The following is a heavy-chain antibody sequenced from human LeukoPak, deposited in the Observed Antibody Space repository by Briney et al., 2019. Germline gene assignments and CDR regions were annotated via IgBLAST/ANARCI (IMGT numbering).Heavy chain of an antibody. J-gene: IGHJ4*02. CDR1: GGSISSGDYY. V-gene: IGHV4-30-4*01. CDR2: IYYSGST. Sequence: PSETLSLTCTVSGGSISSGDYYWSWIRQPPGKGLEWIGNIYYSGSTYYNPSLKSRVTISVDTSKNQFSLKLSSVTAADTAVYYCARERGLRKEGSFDYWCQGTLVTVSS. D-gene: IGHD4-17*01. CDR3: ARERGLRKEGSFDY.